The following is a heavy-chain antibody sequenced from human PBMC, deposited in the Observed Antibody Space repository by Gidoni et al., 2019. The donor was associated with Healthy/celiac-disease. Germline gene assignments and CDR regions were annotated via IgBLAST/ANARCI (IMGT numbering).Heavy chain of an antibody. CDR2: INPSGGSK. CDR3: ARGHIVVVNPVLPDY. D-gene: IGHD2-21*01. CDR1: GYTFTSYY. Sequence: QVQLVQSGAEVKKPGASVTVSCTASGYTFTSYYMHWVRPAPGQGLEWMGIINPSGGSKSYAQKFQGRVIMTRDTSTSTVYMELSSLRSEDTAVYYCARGHIVVVNPVLPDYWGQGTLVTVSS. V-gene: IGHV1-46*01. J-gene: IGHJ4*02.